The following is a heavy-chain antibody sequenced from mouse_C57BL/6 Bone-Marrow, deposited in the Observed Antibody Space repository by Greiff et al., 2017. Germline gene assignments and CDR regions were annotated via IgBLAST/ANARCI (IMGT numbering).Heavy chain of an antibody. Sequence: EVQLVESGGGLVQPKGSLKLSCAASGFSFNTYAMNWVRPAPGKGLEWVARIRSKSNNYATYYADSVKDRFTISRDDSESMLYLQMNNLKTEDTAMYYCVRGGLYFDYWGQGTTLTVSS. CDR2: IRSKSNNYAT. D-gene: IGHD1-1*02. CDR3: VRGGLYFDY. V-gene: IGHV10-1*01. CDR1: GFSFNTYA. J-gene: IGHJ2*01.